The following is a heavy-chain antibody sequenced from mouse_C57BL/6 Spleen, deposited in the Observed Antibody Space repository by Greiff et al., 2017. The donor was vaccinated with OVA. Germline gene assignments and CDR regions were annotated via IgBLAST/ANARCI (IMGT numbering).Heavy chain of an antibody. Sequence: QVQLQQPGAELVKPGASVKMSCKASGYTFTSYWITWVKQRPGQGLEWIGDIYPGSGSTNYNEKFKSKATLTVDTSSSTAYMQLSSLTSEDSAVYYCAREGGTCPWFAYWGQRTLVTVSA. CDR2: IYPGSGST. CDR1: GYTFTSYW. D-gene: IGHD4-1*01. J-gene: IGHJ3*01. CDR3: AREGGTCPWFAY. V-gene: IGHV1-55*01.